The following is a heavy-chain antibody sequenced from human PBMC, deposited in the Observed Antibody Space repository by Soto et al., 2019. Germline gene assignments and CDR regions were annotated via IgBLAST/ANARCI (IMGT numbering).Heavy chain of an antibody. CDR1: GDSITSGGYY. CDR2: IYYSGST. CDR3: ARVGAARWFDY. D-gene: IGHD6-6*01. Sequence: SETLSLTCTVTGDSITSGGYYWSWIRQHPGKGLEWIGYIYYSGSTNYNPSLKSRVTISVDTSKNQFSLKLSSVTAADTAVYYCARVGAARWFDYWGQGTLVTVSS. J-gene: IGHJ4*02. V-gene: IGHV4-61*08.